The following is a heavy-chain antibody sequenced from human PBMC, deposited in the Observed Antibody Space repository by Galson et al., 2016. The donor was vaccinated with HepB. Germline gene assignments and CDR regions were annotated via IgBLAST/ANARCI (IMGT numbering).Heavy chain of an antibody. V-gene: IGHV3-53*05. Sequence: SLRLSCAASGLIVRSNFMTWVRQGPGKGLEWVATIYNDGDTFYADSVTGRITISRDNSKNTLYLQMNSLRAEDTAVYYCAKEVEDIVATTYYYSGMDVWGKGTTVTVSS. CDR2: IYNDGDT. J-gene: IGHJ6*04. CDR1: GLIVRSNF. D-gene: IGHD5-12*01. CDR3: AKEVEDIVATTYYYSGMDV.